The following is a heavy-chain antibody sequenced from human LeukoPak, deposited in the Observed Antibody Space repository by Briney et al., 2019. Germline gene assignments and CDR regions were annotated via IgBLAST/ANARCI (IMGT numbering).Heavy chain of an antibody. CDR3: AREGGSGWYSGWFDP. D-gene: IGHD6-19*01. Sequence: GGSLRLSCAASGFTFITYNMNWVRQAPGKGLEWVANIEKKGSEKRYVDSVEGRFTISRDNAKKSLYLQMNILRVEDTAVYYCAREGGSGWYSGWFDPWGQGTLVTVSS. V-gene: IGHV3-7*01. J-gene: IGHJ5*02. CDR1: GFTFITYN. CDR2: IEKKGSEK.